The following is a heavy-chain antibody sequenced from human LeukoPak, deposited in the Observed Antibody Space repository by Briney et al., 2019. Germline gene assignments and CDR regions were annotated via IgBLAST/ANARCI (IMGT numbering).Heavy chain of an antibody. CDR3: AKEAYSSGWYYFDY. D-gene: IGHD6-19*01. J-gene: IGHJ4*02. CDR2: IRYDGSNK. Sequence: PGGSLRLSCAASGFTFSSYGMHWVRQAPGKGLEWVAFIRYDGSNKYYADSVKGRFTISRDNSKNTLYLQMNSLRAEDTAVYYCAKEAYSSGWYYFDYWGQGTLVTVSS. V-gene: IGHV3-30*02. CDR1: GFTFSSYG.